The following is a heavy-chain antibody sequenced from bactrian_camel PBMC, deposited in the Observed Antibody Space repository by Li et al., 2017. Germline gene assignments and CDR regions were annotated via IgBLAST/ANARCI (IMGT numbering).Heavy chain of an antibody. Sequence: EVQLVESGGDSVQAGGSLRLSCALDGYTYGDGVGDGVYCLAWFRQAPGKEREGVASMYTGGGTHYSDSVTGRFTVSRDNAKNTVYLQMNSLKPEDTVMYYCAVEGSGAYCSLRALPLGYWDQGTQVTVS. CDR2: MYTGGGT. CDR1: GYTYGDGV. V-gene: IGHV3S10*01. CDR3: AVEGSGAYCSLRALPLGY. J-gene: IGHJ6*01. D-gene: IGHD3*01.